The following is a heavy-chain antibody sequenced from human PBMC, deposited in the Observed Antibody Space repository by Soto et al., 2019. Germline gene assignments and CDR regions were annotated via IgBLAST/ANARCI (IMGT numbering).Heavy chain of an antibody. V-gene: IGHV4-39*07. CDR1: GGSTSSSSYY. J-gene: IGHJ6*02. CDR3: SRGVRGAAGPSYYYYGMDV. D-gene: IGHD6-13*01. Sequence: PSETLSLTCTVSGGSTSSSSYYWGWIRQPPGKGLEWIGRINPSGSTYYNPSLKSRVTISVDTSKNQFSLKLSSVTAADTAVYYCSRGVRGAAGPSYYYYGMDVWGQGTTVTVS. CDR2: INPSGST.